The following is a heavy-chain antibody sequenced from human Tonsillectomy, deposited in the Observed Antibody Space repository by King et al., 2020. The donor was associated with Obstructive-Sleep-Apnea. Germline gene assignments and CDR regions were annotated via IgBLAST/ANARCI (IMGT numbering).Heavy chain of an antibody. CDR3: ARDQRGDY. V-gene: IGHV3-30*04. Sequence: VQLVESGGGVVQPGRSLRLSCAASGFTFSSYAMHWVRQAPGKGLEWVAGISYDGSNKYFADAVKGRFTISRENSKNTLYLQMNSLRGDDTAVYYCARDQRGDYWGQGTLVTVSS. D-gene: IGHD6-25*01. J-gene: IGHJ4*02. CDR1: GFTFSSYA. CDR2: ISYDGSNK.